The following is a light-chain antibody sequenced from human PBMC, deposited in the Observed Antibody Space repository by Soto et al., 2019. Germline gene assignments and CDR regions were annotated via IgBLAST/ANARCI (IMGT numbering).Light chain of an antibody. CDR3: QSFDSSLSGV. J-gene: IGLJ1*01. CDR2: GNS. CDR1: SSNIGAGYD. Sequence: QSVLTQPPSVSGAPGQRVTISCTWSSSNIGAGYDVHWYQQLPGTAPKLLIYGNSNRPSGVPDRFSGSKSGTSASLAITGLQAEDEADYYCQSFDSSLSGVFGTVTKLTVL. V-gene: IGLV1-40*01.